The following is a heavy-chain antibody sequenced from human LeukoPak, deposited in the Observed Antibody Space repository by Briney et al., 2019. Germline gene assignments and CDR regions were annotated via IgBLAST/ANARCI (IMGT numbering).Heavy chain of an antibody. D-gene: IGHD4-17*01. Sequence: GASVKVSCKASGGTFSSYAISWVRQAPGQGLEWMGRIIPILGIANYAQKFQGRVTITADESTSTAYMELSSLRSEDTAVYYCASGALNDYGDSDAFDIWGQGTMVTVSS. J-gene: IGHJ3*02. CDR3: ASGALNDYGDSDAFDI. CDR2: IIPILGIA. CDR1: GGTFSSYA. V-gene: IGHV1-69*04.